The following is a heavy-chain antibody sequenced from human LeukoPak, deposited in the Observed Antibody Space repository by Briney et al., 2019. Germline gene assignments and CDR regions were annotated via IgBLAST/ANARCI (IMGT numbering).Heavy chain of an antibody. CDR3: ARDHCSGGSCYFVIDY. CDR2: ISSSSSSYI. D-gene: IGHD2-15*01. V-gene: IGHV3-21*01. CDR1: GFTFSSYS. J-gene: IGHJ4*02. Sequence: GGSLRLSCAASGFTFSSYSKNWVRQAPGKGLEWVSSISSSSSSYIYYADSVKGRFTISRDNAKNSLYLQMNSLRAEDTAVYYCARDHCSGGSCYFVIDYWGQGTLVTVSS.